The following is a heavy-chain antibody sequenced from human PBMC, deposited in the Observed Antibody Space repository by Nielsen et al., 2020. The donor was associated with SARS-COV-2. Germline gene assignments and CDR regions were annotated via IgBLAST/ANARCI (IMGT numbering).Heavy chain of an antibody. CDR3: ARDGRIGYGVYLDH. Sequence: GGSLRLSCAASGFTFDDYAMHWVRQAPGKGLEWVSGISWNSGSIGYADSVKGRFIISRDNSKNTLYLQMHGLRAEDTAVYYCARDGRIGYGVYLDHWGQGTPVTVSS. V-gene: IGHV3-9*01. CDR1: GFTFDDYA. D-gene: IGHD5-12*01. CDR2: ISWNSGSI. J-gene: IGHJ4*02.